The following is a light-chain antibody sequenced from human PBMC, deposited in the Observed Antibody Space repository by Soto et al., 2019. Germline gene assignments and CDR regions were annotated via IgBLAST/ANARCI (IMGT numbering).Light chain of an antibody. V-gene: IGKV3-20*01. CDR3: HQYGSSPLP. CDR1: QSLSSDS. J-gene: IGKJ4*01. Sequence: ENVLTQFPGTLSLSPGDRATLSCRASQSLSSDSLAWYQQKPGQAPRLLIYGASSRANGIPDRFSGSGSGTDFTLTISRLEPEDFAVYYCHQYGSSPLPFGGGTKVDIK. CDR2: GAS.